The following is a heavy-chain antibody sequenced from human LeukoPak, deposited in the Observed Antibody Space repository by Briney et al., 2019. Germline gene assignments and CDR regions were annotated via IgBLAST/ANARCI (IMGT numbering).Heavy chain of an antibody. CDR1: GFTFSSYG. J-gene: IGHJ3*02. Sequence: PGGSLRLSCAASGFTFSSYGMHWVRQAPGKGLEWVAFIRYDGSNKYYADSVKGRFTISRDNSKNTLYLQMNSLRAEDTAVYYCAKDGRYGGNSVRISAFDIWGQGTMVTVSS. D-gene: IGHD4-23*01. CDR3: AKDGRYGGNSVRISAFDI. V-gene: IGHV3-30*02. CDR2: IRYDGSNK.